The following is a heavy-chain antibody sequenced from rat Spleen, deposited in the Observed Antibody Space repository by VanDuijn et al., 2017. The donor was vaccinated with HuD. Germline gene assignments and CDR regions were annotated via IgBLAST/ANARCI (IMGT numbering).Heavy chain of an antibody. J-gene: IGHJ2*01. CDR2: ITNIGGSI. CDR1: GFTFNKYW. CDR3: TTEGFAY. Sequence: EVQLVESGGGLVQPGRSLKLSCVASGFTFNKYWMSWIRQAPGKGLEWVASITNIGGSIYYSDSVKGRFTISRDNAQNTLYLQMNSLRSEDTATYYCTTEGFAYWGQGVMVTVSS. V-gene: IGHV5-31*01. D-gene: IGHD1-11*01.